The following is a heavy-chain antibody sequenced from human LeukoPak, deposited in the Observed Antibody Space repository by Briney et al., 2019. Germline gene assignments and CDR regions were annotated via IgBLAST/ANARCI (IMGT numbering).Heavy chain of an antibody. CDR2: ISYTGAKK. CDR1: GFSFSSYE. J-gene: IGHJ4*02. CDR3: ARVFVGENFDY. Sequence: GGSLRLSCEASGFSFSSYEMNWVSQAPGKGLEWLSYISYTGAKKYYADSVMSRFTTSRDNAKNELYLQMNSLRAEDTAVYFCARVFVGENFDYWGQGTLVTVSS. V-gene: IGHV3-48*03. D-gene: IGHD3-10*02.